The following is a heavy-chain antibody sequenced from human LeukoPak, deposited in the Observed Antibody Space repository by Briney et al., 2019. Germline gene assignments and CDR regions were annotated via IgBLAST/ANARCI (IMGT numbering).Heavy chain of an antibody. Sequence: PGGSLRLSCAASGFTFSSYSMNWVRQAPGKGLEWVSSISSSSSYIYYADSVKGRFTISRDNAKNSLCLQMNSLRAEDTAVYYCARDPGWEQWQNWFDPWGQGTLVTVSS. CDR3: ARDPGWEQWQNWFDP. J-gene: IGHJ5*02. CDR1: GFTFSSYS. D-gene: IGHD6-19*01. V-gene: IGHV3-21*01. CDR2: ISSSSSYI.